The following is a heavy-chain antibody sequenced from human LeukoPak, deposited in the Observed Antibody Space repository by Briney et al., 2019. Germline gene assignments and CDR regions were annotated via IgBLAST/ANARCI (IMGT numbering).Heavy chain of an antibody. CDR2: INPNSGGT. CDR3: ARVSTVTKRNWFDP. J-gene: IGHJ5*02. D-gene: IGHD4-17*01. CDR1: GYTFTGYY. V-gene: IGHV1-2*02. Sequence: ASVKVSCKASGYTFTGYYMHWVRQAPGQGLEWMGWINPNSGGTNYAQKFRGRVTMTRDTSIGTAYMELSRLRSDDTAVYYCARVSTVTKRNWFDPWGQGTLVTVSS.